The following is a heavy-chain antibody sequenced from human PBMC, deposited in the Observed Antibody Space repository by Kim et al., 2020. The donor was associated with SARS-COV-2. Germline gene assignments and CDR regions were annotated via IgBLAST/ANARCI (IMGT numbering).Heavy chain of an antibody. D-gene: IGHD1-1*01. V-gene: IGHV1-69*13. Sequence: SVKVSCKASGGTFSSYAISWVRQAPGQGLEWMGGIIPIFGTANYAQKFQGRVTITADESTSTAYMELSSLRSEDTAVYYCARGPLRGNLVGNYYYYYGMDVWGQGTTVTVSS. J-gene: IGHJ6*02. CDR1: GGTFSSYA. CDR2: IIPIFGTA. CDR3: ARGPLRGNLVGNYYYYYGMDV.